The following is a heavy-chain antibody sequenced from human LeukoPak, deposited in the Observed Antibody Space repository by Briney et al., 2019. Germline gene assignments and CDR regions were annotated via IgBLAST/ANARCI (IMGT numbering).Heavy chain of an antibody. CDR3: ARGGVNPVDH. D-gene: IGHD1-14*01. CDR2: MNEYSTTI. V-gene: IGHV3-74*01. J-gene: IGHJ4*02. Sequence: GGSLRLSCAASGFPFNSFWMHWVRQAPGKGLVWVSDMNEYSTTIRYADSVKGRLTISRDNAKSILYLQMNNLRAEDTAMYFCARGGVNPVDHWGQGTLVTVSS. CDR1: GFPFNSFW.